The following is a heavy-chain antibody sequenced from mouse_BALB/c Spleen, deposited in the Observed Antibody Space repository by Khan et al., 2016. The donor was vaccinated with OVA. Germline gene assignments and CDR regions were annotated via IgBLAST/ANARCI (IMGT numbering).Heavy chain of an antibody. V-gene: IGHV1-77*01. CDR2: ISPGSGDT. J-gene: IGHJ3*01. Sequence: QVQLQQSGAELARPGASVKLSCKASGYTFTDYYINWVTQRTGQGLEWIGEISPGSGDTYYNEKFKGKATLTADKSSNTAYMQLSSLTAEASAVYFCARRNYFGYTFAYWGQGTLVTVSA. CDR1: GYTFTDYY. CDR3: ARRNYFGYTFAY. D-gene: IGHD1-2*01.